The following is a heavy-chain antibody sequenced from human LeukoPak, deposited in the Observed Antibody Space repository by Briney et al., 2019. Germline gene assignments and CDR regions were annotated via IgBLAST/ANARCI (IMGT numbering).Heavy chain of an antibody. Sequence: SVKVSCKASGFTFTSSAMQWVRQARGQRLEWIGWIVVGSGNTNYAQKFQERVTITRDMSTSTAYMELSSLRSEDTAVYYCAREGFHGRELFPTFDYWGQGTLVTVSS. J-gene: IGHJ4*02. CDR1: GFTFTSSA. D-gene: IGHD3-10*01. CDR2: IVVGSGNT. V-gene: IGHV1-58*02. CDR3: AREGFHGRELFPTFDY.